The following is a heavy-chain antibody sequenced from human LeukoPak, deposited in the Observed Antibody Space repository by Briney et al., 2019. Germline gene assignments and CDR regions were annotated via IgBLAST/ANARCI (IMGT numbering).Heavy chain of an antibody. J-gene: IGHJ4*02. D-gene: IGHD1-1*01. V-gene: IGHV1-24*01. CDR2: FDPEDGET. Sequence: ASVKVSCKVSGYTLTELSMHWVRQAPGKGLEWIGGFDPEDGETIYAQKLQGRVTMTTDTSTSTAYMELRSLRSDDTAVYYCARDGFDWNDRADYWGQGTLVTVSS. CDR1: GYTLTELS. CDR3: ARDGFDWNDRADY.